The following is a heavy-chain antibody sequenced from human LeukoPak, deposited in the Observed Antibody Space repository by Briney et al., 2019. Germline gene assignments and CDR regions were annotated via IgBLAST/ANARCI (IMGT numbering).Heavy chain of an antibody. V-gene: IGHV4-30-2*01. Sequence: SQTLSLTCAVSGGSISSGGYSWSWIRQPPGKGLEWIGYIYHSGSTYYNPSLKSRVTISVDRSKNQFSLKLSSVTAADTAVYYCARGGGPGYCSGGGCYPFDYWGQGTLVTVSS. CDR1: GGSISSGGYS. J-gene: IGHJ4*02. CDR2: IYHSGST. CDR3: ARGGGPGYCSGGGCYPFDY. D-gene: IGHD2-15*01.